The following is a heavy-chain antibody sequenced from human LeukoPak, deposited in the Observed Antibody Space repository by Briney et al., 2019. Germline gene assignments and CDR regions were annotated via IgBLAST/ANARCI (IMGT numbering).Heavy chain of an antibody. V-gene: IGHV1-8*01. CDR3: ARAYGSGTEDAFDI. J-gene: IGHJ3*02. D-gene: IGHD3-10*01. Sequence: GASVKVSCKASGYTFTSYDINWVQQATGQGLEWMGWMNPNSGNTGYAQKFQGRVTMTRNTSISTAYMELSSLRSEDTAVYYCARAYGSGTEDAFDIWGQGTMVTVSS. CDR1: GYTFTSYD. CDR2: MNPNSGNT.